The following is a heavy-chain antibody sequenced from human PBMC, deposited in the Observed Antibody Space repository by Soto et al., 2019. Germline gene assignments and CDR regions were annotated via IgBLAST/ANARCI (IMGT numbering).Heavy chain of an antibody. V-gene: IGHV1-18*01. CDR3: ATRAGDSSGWYDAFDI. D-gene: IGHD6-19*01. Sequence: QVQLVQSGAEVKKPGASVKVSCKASGYTFTSYGISWVRQAPGQGLEWMGWISAYNGNTNYAQKLRVRVTMTTDTSTRTAYMELRSLRSDDTAVYYCATRAGDSSGWYDAFDIWGQGTMVTVSS. J-gene: IGHJ3*02. CDR2: ISAYNGNT. CDR1: GYTFTSYG.